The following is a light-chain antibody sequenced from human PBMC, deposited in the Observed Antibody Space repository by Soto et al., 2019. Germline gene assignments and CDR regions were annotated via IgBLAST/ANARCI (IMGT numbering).Light chain of an antibody. CDR3: QQYVSWT. Sequence: EIVLTQSPGTLSVSPGERATLSCRASQTISSNYLAWYQQKPGQAPSLLIYGTSSRATGIPDRFSGRGSGTDFTLTISRLEPADSAIYYCQQYVSWTFGQGTKVEIK. V-gene: IGKV3-20*01. CDR1: QTISSNY. CDR2: GTS. J-gene: IGKJ1*01.